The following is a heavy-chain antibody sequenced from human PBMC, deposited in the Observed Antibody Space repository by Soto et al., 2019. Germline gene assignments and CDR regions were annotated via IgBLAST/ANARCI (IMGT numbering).Heavy chain of an antibody. V-gene: IGHV5-51*01. J-gene: IGHJ5*02. CDR2: IYPVDSST. CDR1: GYRFSNYW. Sequence: PGESLKISCKGSGYRFSNYWIGWVRQMSVKGLEWMAIIYPVDSSTRYSPSFQGQVTISADKSISTAYLQWSSLKASDTAMYYCATWAGSHNSNRYAPWGQGTLVTVSS. D-gene: IGHD1-1*01. CDR3: ATWAGSHNSNRYAP.